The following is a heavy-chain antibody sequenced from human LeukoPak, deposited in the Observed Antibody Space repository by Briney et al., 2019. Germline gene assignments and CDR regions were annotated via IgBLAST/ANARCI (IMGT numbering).Heavy chain of an antibody. J-gene: IGHJ4*02. CDR2: LYSDGNT. Sequence: PGGSLRLSCVASGFTVSSNYMSWVRQAPGKGLEWVSVLYSDGNTYYADSVKGRFTISRDNSKNTLYLQMNSLRVEDTAVYYCARGTAIAVAGHAPYWGQGTLVTVSS. CDR3: ARGTAIAVAGHAPY. CDR1: GFTVSSNY. V-gene: IGHV3-53*01. D-gene: IGHD6-19*01.